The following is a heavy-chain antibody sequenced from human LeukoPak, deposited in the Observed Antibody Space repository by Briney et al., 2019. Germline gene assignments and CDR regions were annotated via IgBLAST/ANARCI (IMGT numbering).Heavy chain of an antibody. CDR1: GGAFNTDA. CDR3: ARDDSSSPQGAFDI. D-gene: IGHD6-6*01. V-gene: IGHV1-69*05. J-gene: IGHJ3*02. Sequence: SVKVSCKASGGAFNTDAISWVRQAPGQGLEWMGRIIPMSGTANYAQKFQGRVTITTDESTSTAYMELSSLRSEDAAVYYCARDDSSSPQGAFDIWGQGTMVTVSS. CDR2: IIPMSGTA.